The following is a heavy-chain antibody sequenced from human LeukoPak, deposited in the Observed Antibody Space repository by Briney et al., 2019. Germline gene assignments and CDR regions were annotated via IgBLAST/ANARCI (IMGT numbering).Heavy chain of an antibody. CDR1: GGSISSYY. CDR2: IYYSGST. J-gene: IGHJ6*02. V-gene: IGHV4-59*01. Sequence: SETLSLTCTVSGGSISSYYWSWIRQPPGKGLEWIGYIYYSGSTNYNPSLKSRVTISVDTSKNQFSLKLSSVTAADTAVYYCARVGYYGSGSYYFLGHYYYGMDVWGQGTTVTVSS. CDR3: ARVGYYGSGSYYFLGHYYYGMDV. D-gene: IGHD3-10*01.